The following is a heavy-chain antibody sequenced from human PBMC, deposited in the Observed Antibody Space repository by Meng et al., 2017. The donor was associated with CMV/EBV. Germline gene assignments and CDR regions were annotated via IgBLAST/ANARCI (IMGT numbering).Heavy chain of an antibody. CDR3: ARGRGRITIVGVVIIIGDYYYGMDV. CDR2: MNPNSGTT. CDR1: GYTFTSYD. J-gene: IGHJ6*02. Sequence: ASVKVSCKASGYTFTSYDINWVRQATGQGLEWMGWMNPNSGTTGYAQKFQGRVTMTRNTSISTAYMELSSLRSEDTAVYYCARGRGRITIVGVVIIIGDYYYGMDVWGQGTTVTVSS. V-gene: IGHV1-8*01. D-gene: IGHD3-3*01.